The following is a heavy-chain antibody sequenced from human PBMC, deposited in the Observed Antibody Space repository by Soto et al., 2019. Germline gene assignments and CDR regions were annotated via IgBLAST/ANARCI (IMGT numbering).Heavy chain of an antibody. V-gene: IGHV1-69*02. CDR3: ARGTRIAAAGTGTRYNWFDP. J-gene: IGHJ5*02. CDR1: GGTFSSYT. Sequence: GASVKVSCKASGGTFSSYTISWVRQAPGQGLEWMGRIIPILGIANYAQKFQGRVTITADKSTSTAYMELSSLRSEDTAVYYCARGTRIAAAGTGTRYNWFDPWGQGTLVTVSS. CDR2: IIPILGIA. D-gene: IGHD6-13*01.